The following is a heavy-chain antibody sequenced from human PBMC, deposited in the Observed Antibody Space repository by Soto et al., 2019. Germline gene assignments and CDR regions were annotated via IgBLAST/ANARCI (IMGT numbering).Heavy chain of an antibody. D-gene: IGHD2-2*01. CDR1: GFSIGDYW. CDR3: ARTVVVVVPDNFDH. V-gene: IGHV3-7*01. J-gene: IGHJ4*02. CDR2: IKQDGSEK. Sequence: SLRLSCAASGFSIGDYWMSWVRQAPGKGLEWVANIKQDGSEKYYVDSVKGRFTISKDSAKNSLYLQMNSLRGEDTAVYYCARTVVVVVPDNFDHWGQGTLVTVYS.